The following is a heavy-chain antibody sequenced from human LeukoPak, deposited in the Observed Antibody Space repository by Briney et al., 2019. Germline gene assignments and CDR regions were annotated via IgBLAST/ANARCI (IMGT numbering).Heavy chain of an antibody. J-gene: IGHJ3*02. Sequence: PGGSLRLSCAASGFTFSSYWMSWVRQAPGKGLEWVANIKQDGSEKYYVDSVKGRFTISRDNAKNSLYLQMNSLRAEDTAVYYCAREAYYDSSGYYWGAFDIWGQGTMVTVSS. D-gene: IGHD3-22*01. V-gene: IGHV3-7*01. CDR3: AREAYYDSSGYYWGAFDI. CDR1: GFTFSSYW. CDR2: IKQDGSEK.